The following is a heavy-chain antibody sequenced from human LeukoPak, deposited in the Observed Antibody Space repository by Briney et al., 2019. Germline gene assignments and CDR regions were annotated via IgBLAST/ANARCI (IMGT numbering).Heavy chain of an antibody. Sequence: GGSLRLSCAASGFTVSSKYMSWVRQAPGKGLEWVSVIYSGGSTYYADSVKGRFTISRDNSKNTLYLQMNSLRVEDTAVYYCAKPAPTRAARSDYWGQGTLVTVSS. CDR3: AKPAPTRAARSDY. CDR2: IYSGGST. CDR1: GFTVSSKY. V-gene: IGHV3-53*05. J-gene: IGHJ4*02. D-gene: IGHD6-6*01.